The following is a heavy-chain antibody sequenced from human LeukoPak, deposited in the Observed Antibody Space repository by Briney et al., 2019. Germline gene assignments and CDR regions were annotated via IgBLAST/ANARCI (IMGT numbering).Heavy chain of an antibody. Sequence: GGSLRLSCAASGFTFSSYGMHWVRQAPGKGLEWVAVIWYDGSNKYYADSVKGRFTISRDNSKNTLYLQMNSLRAEDTAVYYCARGLEYGSGLIHYYYGMDVWGKGTTVTVSS. CDR2: IWYDGSNK. V-gene: IGHV3-33*01. J-gene: IGHJ6*04. CDR1: GFTFSSYG. CDR3: ARGLEYGSGLIHYYYGMDV. D-gene: IGHD3-10*01.